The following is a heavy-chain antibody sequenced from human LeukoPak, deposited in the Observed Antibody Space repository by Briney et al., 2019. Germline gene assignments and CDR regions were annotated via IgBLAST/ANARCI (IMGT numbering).Heavy chain of an antibody. CDR1: GGTFSSYA. J-gene: IGHJ3*02. CDR3: ARKNGYSSGWYYAFDI. Sequence: ASVKVSCKASGGTFSSYAISWVRQAPGQGLEWMGGIIPIFGTANYAQKFQGRVTITADKSTSTAYMELSSLRSEDTAVYYCARKNGYSSGWYYAFDIWGQGTMVTVSS. V-gene: IGHV1-69*06. D-gene: IGHD6-19*01. CDR2: IIPIFGTA.